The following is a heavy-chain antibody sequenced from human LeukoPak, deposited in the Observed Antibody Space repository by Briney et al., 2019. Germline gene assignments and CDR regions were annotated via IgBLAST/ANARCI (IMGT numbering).Heavy chain of an antibody. CDR2: ISSSSSYI. V-gene: IGHV3-21*04. J-gene: IGHJ6*02. CDR3: AKEDRFLEWLLINDYYYCGMDV. Sequence: GGSLRLSCAASGFTFSSYSMNWVRQAPGKGLEWVSSISSSSSYIYYADSVKGRFTISRDNSKNTLYLQMNSLRAEDTAVYYCAKEDRFLEWLLINDYYYCGMDVWGQGTTVTVSS. CDR1: GFTFSSYS. D-gene: IGHD3-3*01.